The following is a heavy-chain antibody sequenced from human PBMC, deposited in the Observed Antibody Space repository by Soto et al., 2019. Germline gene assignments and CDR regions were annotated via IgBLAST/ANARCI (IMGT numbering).Heavy chain of an antibody. J-gene: IGHJ6*02. D-gene: IGHD3-22*01. Sequence: ASVKVSCKASGGTFSSYAISWVRQAPGQGLEWMGGIIPIFGTANYAQKFQGRVTITADESTSTAYMELSSLRSEDTAVYYCARASLRGYYDSSGYYDYYYGMDVWGQGTTVTVSS. CDR1: GGTFSSYA. CDR3: ARASLRGYYDSSGYYDYYYGMDV. CDR2: IIPIFGTA. V-gene: IGHV1-69*13.